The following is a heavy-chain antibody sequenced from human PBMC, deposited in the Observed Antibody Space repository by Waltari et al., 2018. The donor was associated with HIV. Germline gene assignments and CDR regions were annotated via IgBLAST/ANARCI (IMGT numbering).Heavy chain of an antibody. CDR2: ISSSSFNI. Sequence: EVHLVESGGALVQRGGSLSLSCSAPGFNFGDDAMTWVRQPPGKGLEWISYISSSSFNIKYVDSVKGRFTISRDNTKNSLELQMNNLRDEDTAVYYCARDTLNFYFGLDAWGQGTTVTVSS. CDR3: ARDTLNFYFGLDA. D-gene: IGHD3-9*01. J-gene: IGHJ6*02. CDR1: GFNFGDDA. V-gene: IGHV3-48*02.